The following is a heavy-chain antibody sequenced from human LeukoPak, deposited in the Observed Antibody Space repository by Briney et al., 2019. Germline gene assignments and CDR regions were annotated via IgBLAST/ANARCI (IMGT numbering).Heavy chain of an antibody. D-gene: IGHD4-17*01. Sequence: GGSLRLSCAASGFTFSSYWMSWIRQAPGKWLEWVSYISSSGSTIYYADSVKGRFTISRDNAKNSLYLQMNSLRAEDTAVYYCARGRDGDYGIDYFDYWGQGTLVTVSS. CDR2: ISSSGSTI. CDR3: ARGRDGDYGIDYFDY. J-gene: IGHJ4*02. V-gene: IGHV3-11*01. CDR1: GFTFSSYW.